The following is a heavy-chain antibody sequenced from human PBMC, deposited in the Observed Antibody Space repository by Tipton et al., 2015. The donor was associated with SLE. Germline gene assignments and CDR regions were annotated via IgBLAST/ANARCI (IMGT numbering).Heavy chain of an antibody. CDR1: GGSFSTYY. Sequence: TLSLTCAVYGGSFSTYYWSWIRQPPGKGLEWIGYIYYSGSTNYNPSLKSRVTISVDTSKNQFSLKLSSVTAADTAVYYCARFYGSGSYYTFNWFDPWGQGTLVTVSS. CDR3: ARFYGSGSYYTFNWFDP. CDR2: IYYSGST. D-gene: IGHD3-10*01. J-gene: IGHJ5*02. V-gene: IGHV4-59*01.